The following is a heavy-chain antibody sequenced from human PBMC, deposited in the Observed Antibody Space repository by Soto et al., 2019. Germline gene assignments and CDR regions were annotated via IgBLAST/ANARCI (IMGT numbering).Heavy chain of an antibody. CDR1: GGSISNSNW. CDR2: IFHSGST. D-gene: IGHD1-26*01. Sequence: QVQLQESGPGLVKPSGTLSLTCAVFGGSISNSNWWTWVRQPPGKGLDWIGEIFHSGSTNYNSSLMGLVTISVDKANNQFSLKLRSVTAADTAVYYCARRPIVGAAIWGQGTVVTVSS. J-gene: IGHJ4*02. V-gene: IGHV4-4*02. CDR3: ARRPIVGAAI.